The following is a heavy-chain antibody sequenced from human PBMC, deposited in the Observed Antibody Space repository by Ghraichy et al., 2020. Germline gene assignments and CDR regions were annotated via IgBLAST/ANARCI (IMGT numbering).Heavy chain of an antibody. CDR2: ISWNGGAT. D-gene: IGHD3-22*01. Sequence: GGSLRLSCAASGFTFDDYGVSWVRQVPGKGLEWVSGISWNGGATGYTDSVKGRFTISRDNAKNSLYLQMNSLRAEDTALYHCARESEDNTGYYYNDYWGQGTLVTVSS. CDR3: ARESEDNTGYYYNDY. J-gene: IGHJ4*02. V-gene: IGHV3-20*01. CDR1: GFTFDDYG.